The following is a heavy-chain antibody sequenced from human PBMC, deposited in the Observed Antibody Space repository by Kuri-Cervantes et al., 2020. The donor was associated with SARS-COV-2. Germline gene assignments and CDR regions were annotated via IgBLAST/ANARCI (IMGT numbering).Heavy chain of an antibody. V-gene: IGHV1-69*13. D-gene: IGHD3-22*01. CDR3: ARGGWRRSYDSSGYHYYYMDV. J-gene: IGHJ6*03. Sequence: SVKVSCKASGGTFSSYAISWVRQAPGQGLEWMGGIIPIFGTANCAQKFQGRVTITADESTSTAYMELSSLRSEDTAVYYCARGGWRRSYDSSGYHYYYMDVWGKGTTVTVSS. CDR2: IIPIFGTA. CDR1: GGTFSSYA.